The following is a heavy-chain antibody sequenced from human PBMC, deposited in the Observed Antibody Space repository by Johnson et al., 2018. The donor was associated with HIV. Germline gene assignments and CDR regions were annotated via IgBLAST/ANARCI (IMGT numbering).Heavy chain of an antibody. CDR1: GFTFDDYG. CDR3: ARDGPRGSYGAFDI. Sequence: EVQLVESGGVVVQPGGSLRLSCAASGFTFDDYGMSWVRQAPGKGLEWVSGINWNGGSTGYADSVKGRFTISRDNAKNSLYLQMNSLRAEDTALYYCARDGPRGSYGAFDIWGQGTMVTVSS. CDR2: INWNGGST. V-gene: IGHV3-20*04. D-gene: IGHD1-26*01. J-gene: IGHJ3*02.